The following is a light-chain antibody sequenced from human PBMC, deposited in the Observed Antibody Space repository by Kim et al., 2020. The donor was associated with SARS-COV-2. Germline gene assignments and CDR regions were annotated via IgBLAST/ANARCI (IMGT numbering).Light chain of an antibody. CDR3: QQYDTWAT. CDR2: GAS. CDR1: QSVRNN. J-gene: IGKJ2*01. Sequence: EIVMTQSPATLSVSPGERATLSCRASQSVRNNLAWYQQIPGQAPRLLIHGASTGATGIPARFSGSGSGTEFTLTISSLQSEDFAVYYWQQYDTWATVGQGTELGI. V-gene: IGKV3-15*01.